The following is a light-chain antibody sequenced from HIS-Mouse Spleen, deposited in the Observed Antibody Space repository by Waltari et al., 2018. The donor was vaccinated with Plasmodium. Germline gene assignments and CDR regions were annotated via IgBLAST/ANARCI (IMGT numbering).Light chain of an antibody. Sequence: QPVLTQPPSSSAPPGDSASLTCPLPRTINFRRYNISWYQPKPGSAPRYLLYYYSDSDKGQGSVVPSRFSGSKDASANTGILLISGLQSEDEADYYCMIWPSNASGVFGGGTKLTVL. CDR2: YYSDSDK. V-gene: IGLV5-37*01. CDR1: RTINFRRYN. J-gene: IGLJ3*02. CDR3: MIWPSNASGV.